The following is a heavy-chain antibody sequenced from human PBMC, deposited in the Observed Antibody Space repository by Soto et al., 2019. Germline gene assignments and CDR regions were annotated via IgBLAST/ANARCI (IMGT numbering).Heavy chain of an antibody. CDR1: GGTFSSYA. D-gene: IGHD3-22*01. V-gene: IGHV1-69*01. Sequence: QVQLVQSGAEVKKPGSSVKVSCKASGGTFSSYAISWVRQAPGQGLEWMGGIIPIFGTAKYAQKFQGRVTITADESPSTAYMELISLRSDDTAVYYCANHDQEGSGYYWQFDYWGQGTLVTVSS. CDR2: IIPIFGTA. J-gene: IGHJ4*02. CDR3: ANHDQEGSGYYWQFDY.